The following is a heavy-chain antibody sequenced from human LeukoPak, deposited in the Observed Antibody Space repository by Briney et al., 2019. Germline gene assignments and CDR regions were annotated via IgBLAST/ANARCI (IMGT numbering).Heavy chain of an antibody. J-gene: IGHJ4*02. CDR3: ARVGLYDSSGYLDY. CDR1: GFTLSSYA. D-gene: IGHD3-22*01. V-gene: IGHV3-30*04. CDR2: ISYDGSNK. Sequence: GGSLRLSCAASGFTLSSYAMHWVRQAPGKGLEWVAVISYDGSNKYYADSVKGRFTISRDNSKNTLYLQMNSLRAEDTAVYYCARVGLYDSSGYLDYWGQGTLVTVSS.